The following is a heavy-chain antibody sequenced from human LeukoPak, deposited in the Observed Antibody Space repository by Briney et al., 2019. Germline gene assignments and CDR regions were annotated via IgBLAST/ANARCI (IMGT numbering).Heavy chain of an antibody. Sequence: ASVKVSCKASGYTFSSYGISWVRQAHGQGLGLMGWISAYNGNTYYAQKLQGRVTMTTDTSTSTVYMELGSLTPDDTAVYYCARGHNWNAPPYYYNYYYMDVWGKGTTVTVSS. CDR2: ISAYNGNT. CDR1: GYTFSSYG. V-gene: IGHV1-18*01. J-gene: IGHJ6*03. D-gene: IGHD1-1*01. CDR3: ARGHNWNAPPYYYNYYYMDV.